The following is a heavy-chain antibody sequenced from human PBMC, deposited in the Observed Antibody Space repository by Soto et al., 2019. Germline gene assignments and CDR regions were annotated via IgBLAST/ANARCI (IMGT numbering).Heavy chain of an antibody. CDR1: GYTFTNYP. Sequence: ASVKVSCKVSGYTFTNYPIHWVRQAPGQGHERLGCVSSYNGNTNYAQKLQGRVTITTDTSTSTAYMELRSLRSDDTAVYYCARNSAPSYDILTGYYTPLYDAFDIWGQGTMVTVSS. CDR3: ARNSAPSYDILTGYYTPLYDAFDI. J-gene: IGHJ3*02. V-gene: IGHV1-18*01. CDR2: VSSYNGNT. D-gene: IGHD3-9*01.